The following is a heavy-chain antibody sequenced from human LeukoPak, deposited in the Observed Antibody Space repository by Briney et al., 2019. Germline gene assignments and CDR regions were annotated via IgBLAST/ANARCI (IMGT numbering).Heavy chain of an antibody. J-gene: IGHJ4*02. D-gene: IGHD1-26*01. Sequence: PSETLSLTCTVSGGSISSSSYYWGWIRQPPGKGLEWIGSIYYSGSTYYNPSLKSRVTISVDTSKNQFSLKLSSVTAADTAVYYCARFTPVTYSGSCFDYWGQGTLVTVSS. CDR3: ARFTPVTYSGSCFDY. V-gene: IGHV4-39*01. CDR1: GGSISSSSYY. CDR2: IYYSGST.